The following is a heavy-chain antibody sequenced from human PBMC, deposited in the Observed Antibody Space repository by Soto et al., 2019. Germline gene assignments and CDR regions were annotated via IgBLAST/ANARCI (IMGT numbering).Heavy chain of an antibody. Sequence: GESLRLSSASSGFTFSTYWLSWIRQAPGKGLEWVANIKQDGSEKYYADSVKGRFTISRDNAKNSLYLQMNSLRAEDTAVYYCAREGLGKGDYYYYYGMDVWGQGT. CDR3: AREGLGKGDYYYYYGMDV. J-gene: IGHJ6*02. CDR1: GFTFSTYW. D-gene: IGHD1-26*01. CDR2: IKQDGSEK. V-gene: IGHV3-7*01.